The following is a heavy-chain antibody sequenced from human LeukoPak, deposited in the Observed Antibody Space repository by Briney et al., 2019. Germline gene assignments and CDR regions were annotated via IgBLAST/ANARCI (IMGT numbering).Heavy chain of an antibody. CDR2: IIPIFGTA. V-gene: IGHV1-69*13. D-gene: IGHD1-26*01. CDR1: GGTFSSYA. CDR3: AREGGSYFRGYYYGMDV. J-gene: IGHJ6*02. Sequence: SVKVSCKASGGTFSSYAISWVRQAPGQGLEWMGGIIPIFGTANYAQKFQGRVTITADESTSTAYMELSSLRSEDTAVYYCAREGGSYFRGYYYGMDVWGQGTTATVSS.